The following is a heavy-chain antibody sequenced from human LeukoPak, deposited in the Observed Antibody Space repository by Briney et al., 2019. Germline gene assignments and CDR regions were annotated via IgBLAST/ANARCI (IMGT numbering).Heavy chain of an antibody. Sequence: SGPTLVNPTQTLTLTCTFYGFSLSTSGMCVSWIRQPPGKALEYLARIDWDDDKYYSTSLKTRLTISKDTSKTQVVLTMTNMDPVDTATYYCARMRAGGSYHDAFDIWGQGTMVTVSS. CDR1: GFSLSTSGMC. D-gene: IGHD1-26*01. J-gene: IGHJ3*02. CDR2: IDWDDDK. V-gene: IGHV2-70*11. CDR3: ARMRAGGSYHDAFDI.